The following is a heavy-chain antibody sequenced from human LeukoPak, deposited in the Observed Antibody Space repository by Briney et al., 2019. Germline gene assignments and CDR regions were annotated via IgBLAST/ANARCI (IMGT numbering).Heavy chain of an antibody. CDR3: ARDCGELQYNWFDP. CDR1: GFTFSSYA. J-gene: IGHJ5*02. V-gene: IGHV3-30-3*01. CDR2: ISYDGSNK. D-gene: IGHD4-11*01. Sequence: PGRSLRLSCSASGFTFSSYAMHWVRQAPGKGLEWVAVISYDGSNKYYADSVKGRFTISRDNSKNTLYLQMNSLRAEDTAVYYCARDCGELQYNWFDPWGQGTLVTVSS.